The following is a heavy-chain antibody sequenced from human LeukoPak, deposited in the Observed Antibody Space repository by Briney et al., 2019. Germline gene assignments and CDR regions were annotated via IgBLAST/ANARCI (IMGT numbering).Heavy chain of an antibody. V-gene: IGHV4-4*07. J-gene: IGHJ4*02. D-gene: IGHD6-19*01. Sequence: SETLSLTCTVSGGSISSYYWNWIRQPAGKGLEWVGRIYTSGSTNYNPSLKSRVSMSVDTSKNQFSLKLSSVTAAVTAVYYCARGKVVAGTPGQNSWDYWGQGTLVTVSS. CDR2: IYTSGST. CDR3: ARGKVVAGTPGQNSWDY. CDR1: GGSISSYY.